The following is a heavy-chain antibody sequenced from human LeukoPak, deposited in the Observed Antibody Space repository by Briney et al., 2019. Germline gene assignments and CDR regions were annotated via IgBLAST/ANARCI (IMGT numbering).Heavy chain of an antibody. V-gene: IGHV3-30*02. D-gene: IGHD3-9*01. Sequence: GGSLRLSCAASGFTFSSYGMHWVRQAPGKGLEWVAFIRYDGSNKYYADSVKGRFTISRDNSKNTLYLQMNSLRAEDTAVYYCAKASSSVLRYFDWLLPWGQGTLVTVSS. J-gene: IGHJ5*02. CDR1: GFTFSSYG. CDR2: IRYDGSNK. CDR3: AKASSSVLRYFDWLLP.